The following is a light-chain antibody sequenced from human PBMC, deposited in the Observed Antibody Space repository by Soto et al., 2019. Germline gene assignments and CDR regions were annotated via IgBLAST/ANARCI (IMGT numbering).Light chain of an antibody. Sequence: ESLLTASPGTLSLSPGQTATLSCRASQSMSSDYVAWYQQKPAQAXXLLIFGASSRATGIPDRFSGSVSGTDFSLTINRLEPEDFAAYDGQQYGDSPKYTFGQGTRLEIK. CDR3: QQYGDSPKYT. CDR1: QSMSSDY. V-gene: IGKV3-20*01. J-gene: IGKJ5*01. CDR2: GAS.